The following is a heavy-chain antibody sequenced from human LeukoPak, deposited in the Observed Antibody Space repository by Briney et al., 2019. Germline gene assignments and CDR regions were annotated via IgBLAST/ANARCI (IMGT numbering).Heavy chain of an antibody. CDR3: ARGPMVRGVIISWFDY. CDR2: INPNSGGT. Sequence: ASVRVSCKASGYTFTGYYVHWVRQAPGQGLEWMGRINPNSGGTNYAQKFQGRVTMTRDTSISTAYMELSRLRSDDTAVYYCARGPMVRGVIISWFDYWGQGTLVTVSS. CDR1: GYTFTGYY. J-gene: IGHJ4*02. V-gene: IGHV1-2*06. D-gene: IGHD3-10*01.